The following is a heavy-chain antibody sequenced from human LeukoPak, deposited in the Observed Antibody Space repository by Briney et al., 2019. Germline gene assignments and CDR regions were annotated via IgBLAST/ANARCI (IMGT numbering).Heavy chain of an antibody. J-gene: IGHJ4*02. D-gene: IGHD4-17*01. V-gene: IGHV4-39*01. CDR2: IYYSGST. Sequence: SETLSLTSTVSGGSIGSSSYYWGWIRQPPGKGLEWIGSIYYSGSTYYNPSLKSRVTISVDTSKNQFSLKLSSVTAADTAVYYCARHFLTRGNEVTTPPDYWGQGTLVTVSS. CDR1: GGSIGSSSYY. CDR3: ARHFLTRGNEVTTPPDY.